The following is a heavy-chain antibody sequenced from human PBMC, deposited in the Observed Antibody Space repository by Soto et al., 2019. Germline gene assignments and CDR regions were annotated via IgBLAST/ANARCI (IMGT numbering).Heavy chain of an antibody. V-gene: IGHV1-18*01. J-gene: IGHJ3*02. D-gene: IGHD2-21*02. Sequence: GASVKVSCKASGYTFTSYGISWVRQAPGQGLEWMGWISAYNGNTNYAQKLQGRVTMTTDTSTSTAYMEQRSLRSDDTAVYYFARDTPGGSVVTPDAFDIWGQGTMVTVSS. CDR1: GYTFTSYG. CDR3: ARDTPGGSVVTPDAFDI. CDR2: ISAYNGNT.